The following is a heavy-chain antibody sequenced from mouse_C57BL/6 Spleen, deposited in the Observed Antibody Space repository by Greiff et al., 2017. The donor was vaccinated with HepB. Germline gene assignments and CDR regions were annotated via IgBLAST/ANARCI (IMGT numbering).Heavy chain of an antibody. Sequence: EVMLVESGGGLVKPGGSLKLSCAASGFTFSDYGMHWVRQAPEKGLEWVAYISSGSSTIYYADTVKGRFTISRDNAKNTLFLQMTSLRSEDTAMYYGARRGYYYGSSGFDYWGQGTTLTVSS. V-gene: IGHV5-17*01. J-gene: IGHJ2*01. CDR2: ISSGSSTI. D-gene: IGHD1-1*01. CDR1: GFTFSDYG. CDR3: ARRGYYYGSSGFDY.